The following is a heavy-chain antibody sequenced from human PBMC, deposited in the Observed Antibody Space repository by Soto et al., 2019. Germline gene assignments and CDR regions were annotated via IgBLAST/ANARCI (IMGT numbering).Heavy chain of an antibody. J-gene: IGHJ6*02. CDR1: GFDFNKYA. Sequence: GGSLRLSCAAFGFDFNKYAMTWVRQAPGKGLQRVSSITSNGDSTYYADSVKGRFTTSRDNSNSTMSLQMDSLRPEDTAVYYCAKEVFTGYDYKSFHYHVVDVWGPGTTVTVSS. V-gene: IGHV3-23*01. CDR3: AKEVFTGYDYKSFHYHVVDV. CDR2: ITSNGDST. D-gene: IGHD5-12*01.